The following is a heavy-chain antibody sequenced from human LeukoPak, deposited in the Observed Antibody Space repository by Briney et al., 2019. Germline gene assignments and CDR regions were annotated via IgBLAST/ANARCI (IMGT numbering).Heavy chain of an antibody. CDR1: GGSINTTY. Sequence: SETLSLTRSVSGGSINTTYWSWIRQPPGKGLEWIGNIHYSGNTNYNSSLKSRVTISVDMSKNQFSLKMISVTTADTAVYFCAXXXXYHDXWG. CDR3: AXXXXYHDX. CDR2: IHYSGNT. V-gene: IGHV4-59*01. J-gene: IGHJ4*01. D-gene: IGHD2-2*01.